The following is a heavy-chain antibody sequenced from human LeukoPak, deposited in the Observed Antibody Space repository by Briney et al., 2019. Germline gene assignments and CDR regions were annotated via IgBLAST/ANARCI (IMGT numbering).Heavy chain of an antibody. D-gene: IGHD4-17*01. CDR2: IRYDGGNK. CDR3: VKDPYGDYLRYFDY. V-gene: IGHV3-30*02. J-gene: IGHJ4*02. CDR1: GFTFSTYG. Sequence: GGSLRLSCAASGFTFSTYGMHWVRQAPGKGLEWVSLIRYDGGNKYYADSVKSRFTISRENSKNTLYLQMNSLRAEDTAVYYCVKDPYGDYLRYFDYWGQGTLVTVSS.